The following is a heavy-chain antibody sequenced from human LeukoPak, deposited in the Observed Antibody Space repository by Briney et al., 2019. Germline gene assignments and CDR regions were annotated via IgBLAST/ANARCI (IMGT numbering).Heavy chain of an antibody. CDR3: AKDRGSGWYGNWFDP. CDR1: GFTFSSYG. CDR2: ISYDGSNK. D-gene: IGHD6-19*01. V-gene: IGHV3-30*18. Sequence: GRSLRLSCAASGFTFSSYGTHWVRQAPGKGLEWVAVISYDGSNKYYADSVKGRFTISRDNSKNTLYLQMNSLRAEDTAVYYCAKDRGSGWYGNWFDPWGQGTLVTVSS. J-gene: IGHJ5*02.